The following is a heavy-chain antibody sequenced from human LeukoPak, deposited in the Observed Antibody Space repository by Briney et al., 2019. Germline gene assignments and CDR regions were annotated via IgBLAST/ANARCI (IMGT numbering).Heavy chain of an antibody. CDR1: GGSISSYY. V-gene: IGHV4-4*07. Sequence: SETLSLTCTVSGGSISSYYWSWIRQPAGKGLEWIGRIYTSGSTNYNPSPKSRVTMSVDTSKNQFSLKLSSVTAADTAVYYCARDYYDSPRGDWFDPWGQGTLVTVSS. CDR2: IYTSGST. D-gene: IGHD3-22*01. J-gene: IGHJ5*02. CDR3: ARDYYDSPRGDWFDP.